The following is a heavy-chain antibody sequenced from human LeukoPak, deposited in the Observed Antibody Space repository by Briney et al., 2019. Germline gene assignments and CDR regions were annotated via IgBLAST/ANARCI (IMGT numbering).Heavy chain of an antibody. D-gene: IGHD2-15*01. CDR2: LYSDGRT. V-gene: IGHV3-23*01. J-gene: IGHJ4*02. CDR1: GFTFSSYA. CDR3: ARGGGYYPIDY. Sequence: GGSLRLSCAASGFTFSSYAMSWVRQAPGKGLEWVSVLYSDGRTYYADSVKGRFTISRDTSKNTLYLQVNSLRAEDTAVYYCARGGGYYPIDYWGQGTLVTVSS.